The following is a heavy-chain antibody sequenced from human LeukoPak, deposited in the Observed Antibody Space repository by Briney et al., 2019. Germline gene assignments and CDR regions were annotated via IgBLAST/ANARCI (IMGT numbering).Heavy chain of an antibody. CDR3: ASSGRKDGIAAAGTLDY. CDR1: GGSFSVYY. Sequence: SETLSLTCAVYGGSFSVYYWSWIRQPPGKGLEWIGEINHSGSTNYNPSLKSRVTISVDTSKNQFSLKLSSVTAADTAVYYCASSGRKDGIAAAGTLDYWGQGTLVTVSS. CDR2: INHSGST. V-gene: IGHV4-34*01. D-gene: IGHD6-13*01. J-gene: IGHJ4*02.